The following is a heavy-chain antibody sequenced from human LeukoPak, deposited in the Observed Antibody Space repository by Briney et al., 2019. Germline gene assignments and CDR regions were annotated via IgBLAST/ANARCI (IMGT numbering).Heavy chain of an antibody. V-gene: IGHV3-30*04. Sequence: GGSLTLSCAASGYSFSNFAMHWVRQAPGKGLEWVADISYDGSMKRNADSVKGRFTISRDNSKKTLYLQMNNVGTEDTAVYYCARETIVMVEAATYLDYWGPGTLVTVSS. CDR2: ISYDGSMK. D-gene: IGHD2-15*01. J-gene: IGHJ4*02. CDR1: GYSFSNFA. CDR3: ARETIVMVEAATYLDY.